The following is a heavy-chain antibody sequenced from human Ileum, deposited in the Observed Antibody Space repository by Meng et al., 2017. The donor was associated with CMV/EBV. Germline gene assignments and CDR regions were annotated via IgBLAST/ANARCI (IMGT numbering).Heavy chain of an antibody. V-gene: IGHV1-69*05. CDR3: ARTPGAPRWELEEYFDY. CDR1: GGTFSNFG. J-gene: IGHJ4*02. CDR2: IIPMFTTA. D-gene: IGHD4-23*01. Sequence: SVKVSCKASGGTFSNFGITWVRQAPGQGLEWMGGIIPMFTTANYAQKFQGRVTITTDESTSTAYMELNSLRSEDTAVYYCARTPGAPRWELEEYFDYWGQGTLVTVSS.